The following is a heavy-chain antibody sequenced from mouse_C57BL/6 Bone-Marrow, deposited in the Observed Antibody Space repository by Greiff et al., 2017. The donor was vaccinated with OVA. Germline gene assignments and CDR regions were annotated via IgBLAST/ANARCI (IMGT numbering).Heavy chain of an antibody. J-gene: IGHJ4*01. V-gene: IGHV1-55*01. D-gene: IGHD1-1*01. CDR1: GYTFTSYW. CDR2: IYPVSGST. CDR3: ARGDYYGSSHYAMDY. Sequence: QVQLQQPGAELVKPGASVKMSCKASGYTFTSYWITWVKQRPGQGLEWIGDIYPVSGSTNYNEKFKSKATLTVDTSSSTAYMQLSSLTSEDSAVYYCARGDYYGSSHYAMDYWGQGTSVTVSS.